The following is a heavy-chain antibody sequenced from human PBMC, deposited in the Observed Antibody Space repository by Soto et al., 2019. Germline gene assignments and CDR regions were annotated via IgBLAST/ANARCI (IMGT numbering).Heavy chain of an antibody. D-gene: IGHD3-10*01. Sequence: PSETLSLTCTVSGGSISNSNYYWGWIRQPPGKGLEWIGSIYYSGSTYYTPSLKSRVTISVDTSKNQFSLKLNSVTAADTAVYYCARDCGPWRGHHYYGSNWFDPWGQGTPVTVSS. CDR2: IYYSGST. V-gene: IGHV4-39*02. J-gene: IGHJ5*02. CDR3: ARDCGPWRGHHYYGSNWFDP. CDR1: GGSISNSNYY.